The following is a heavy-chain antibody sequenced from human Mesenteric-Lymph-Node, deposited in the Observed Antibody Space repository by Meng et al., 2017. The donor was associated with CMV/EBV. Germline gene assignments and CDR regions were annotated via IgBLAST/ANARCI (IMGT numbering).Heavy chain of an antibody. J-gene: IGHJ4*02. CDR3: ARIAAAGTYYFDY. D-gene: IGHD6-13*01. CDR2: INHSGST. CDR1: GGSFSGYY. Sequence: SETLSLTCAVYGGSFSGYYWSWIRQPPGKGLEWIGEINHSGSTNYNPSLKSRVTISVDTSKSQFSLKLSSVTAADTAVYYCARIAAAGTYYFDYWGQGTLVTVSS. V-gene: IGHV4-34*01.